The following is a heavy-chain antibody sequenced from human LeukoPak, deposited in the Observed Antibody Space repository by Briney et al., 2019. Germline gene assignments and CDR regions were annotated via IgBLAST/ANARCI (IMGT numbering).Heavy chain of an antibody. J-gene: IGHJ4*02. D-gene: IGHD6-19*01. CDR3: ARDEGPYSSGWYVSFDY. V-gene: IGHV3-21*01. CDR2: ISSSSSYI. Sequence: TGGSLRLSCAASGFTFSSYAMNWVRQAPGKGLEWVSSISSSSSYIYYADSVKGRFTISRDNAKNSLYLQMNSLRAEDTAVYYCARDEGPYSSGWYVSFDYWGQGTLVTVSS. CDR1: GFTFSSYA.